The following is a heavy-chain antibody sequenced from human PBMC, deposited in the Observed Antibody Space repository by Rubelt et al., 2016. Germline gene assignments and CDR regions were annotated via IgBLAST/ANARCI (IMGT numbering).Heavy chain of an antibody. CDR3: ARDPTTRFTSTGWFDP. CDR1: GYTFTSYG. V-gene: IGHV1-18*01. CDR2: ISAYNGNT. D-gene: IGHD5-12*01. J-gene: IGHJ5*02. Sequence: QVQLVQSGAEVKKPGASVKVSCKASGYTFTSYGISWVRQAPGQGLEWMGWISAYNGNTNYAQKLQGRVTMTTDTSTSTAYMELRSLRSDDPAVYYCARDPTTRFTSTGWFDPWGQGTLVTVSS.